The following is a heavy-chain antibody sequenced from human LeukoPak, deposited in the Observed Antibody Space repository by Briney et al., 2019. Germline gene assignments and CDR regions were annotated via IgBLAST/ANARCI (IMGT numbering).Heavy chain of an antibody. D-gene: IGHD3-22*01. CDR1: GFTFSSYS. V-gene: IGHV3-21*01. Sequence: GGSLRLSCAASGFTFSSYSMTWVRQAPGKGLEWVSSISSSSSYIYYADSVKGRFTISRDNAKNSLYLQMNSLRAEDTAVYYCARDDSSGYYYAPGYWGQGTLVTVSS. CDR3: ARDDSSGYYYAPGY. CDR2: ISSSSSYI. J-gene: IGHJ4*02.